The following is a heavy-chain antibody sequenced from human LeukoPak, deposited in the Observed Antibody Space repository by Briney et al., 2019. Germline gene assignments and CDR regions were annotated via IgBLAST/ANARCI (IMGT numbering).Heavy chain of an antibody. CDR2: IIPILGIA. Sequence: ASVKVSCKASRGTFSSYTISWVRQAPGQGLEWMGRIIPILGIANYAQKFQGRVTITADKSTSTAYMELSSLRSEDTAVYYCARRVDYYYYMDVWGKGTTVTVSS. CDR3: ARRVDYYYYMDV. D-gene: IGHD3-3*01. V-gene: IGHV1-69*02. CDR1: RGTFSSYT. J-gene: IGHJ6*03.